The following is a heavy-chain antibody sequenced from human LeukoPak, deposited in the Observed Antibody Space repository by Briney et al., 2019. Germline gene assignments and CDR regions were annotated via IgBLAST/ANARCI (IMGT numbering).Heavy chain of an antibody. D-gene: IGHD3-3*01. CDR3: ARAKSAISGSSLDY. V-gene: IGHV4-34*01. CDR1: GGSFSGYY. CDR2: INHSGST. Sequence: SETLSLTCAVYGGSFSGYYWSWIRQPPGKGLEWIGEINHSGSTNYNPSLKSRVTISVDTSKNQFSLKLSSVTAADTAVYYCARAKSAISGSSLDYWGQGTLVTVSS. J-gene: IGHJ4*02.